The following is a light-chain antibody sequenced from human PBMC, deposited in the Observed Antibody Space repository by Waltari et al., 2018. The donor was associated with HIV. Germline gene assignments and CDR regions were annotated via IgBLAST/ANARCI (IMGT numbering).Light chain of an antibody. Sequence: DIQMTQSPSSLSASIGDTVTITCRASQGIGIDLGWYQQRPGKAPNRLGYAASGLQTGVPPRFSGSGSGTDFTLTISSLQPEDFATYYCLQHNSYPYTVGQGTKLEIK. CDR2: AAS. V-gene: IGKV1-17*01. CDR1: QGIGID. CDR3: LQHNSYPYT. J-gene: IGKJ2*01.